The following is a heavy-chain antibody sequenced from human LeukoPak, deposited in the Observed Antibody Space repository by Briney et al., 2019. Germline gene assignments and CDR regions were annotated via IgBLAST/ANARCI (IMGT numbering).Heavy chain of an antibody. CDR3: ANDAAQEQLSNLFYGMDV. CDR2: IWYDGSNK. CDR1: GFTFSSYG. D-gene: IGHD6-6*01. J-gene: IGHJ6*02. V-gene: IGHV3-30*02. Sequence: GGSLRLSCAASGFTFSSYGMHWVRQAPGKGLEWVAVIWYDGSNKYYADSVKGRFTISRDNSKNTLYVQMNSLTAEDTAVYFCANDAAQEQLSNLFYGMDVWGQGTTVTVSS.